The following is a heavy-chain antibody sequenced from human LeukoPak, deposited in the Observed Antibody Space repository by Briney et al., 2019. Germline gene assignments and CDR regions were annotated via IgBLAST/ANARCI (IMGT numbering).Heavy chain of an antibody. V-gene: IGHV3-30*18. CDR3: AKETPDY. CDR2: ISYDGSNK. Sequence: GGSPRLSCAASGFTFSSYGMHWVRQAPGKGLEWVAVISYDGSNKYYADSVKGRFTISRDNSKNTLYLQMNSLRAEDTAVYYCAKETPDYWGQGTLVTVSS. J-gene: IGHJ4*02. CDR1: GFTFSSYG.